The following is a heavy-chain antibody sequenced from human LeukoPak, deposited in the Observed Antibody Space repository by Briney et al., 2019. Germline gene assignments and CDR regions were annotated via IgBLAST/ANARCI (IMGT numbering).Heavy chain of an antibody. CDR1: GGSISSYY. J-gene: IGHJ6*03. D-gene: IGHD6-13*01. CDR3: ARGIIAAAVGYYYYYMDV. CDR2: IYYSGST. Sequence: SETLSLTCTVSGGSISSYYWSWIRQPPGKGLEWIGYIYYSGSTNYNPSLKSRVTILVDTSKNQFSLKLSSVTAADTAVYYCARGIIAAAVGYYYYYMDVWGKGTTVTVSS. V-gene: IGHV4-59*01.